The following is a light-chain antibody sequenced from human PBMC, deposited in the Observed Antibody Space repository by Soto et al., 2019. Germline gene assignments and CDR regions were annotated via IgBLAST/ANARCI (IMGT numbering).Light chain of an antibody. CDR1: QSVSSD. J-gene: IGKJ5*01. Sequence: EIVMTQSPATLSVSPGEGATLSCRASQSVSSDLAWYQQKPGQAPRLLFYGASTRATGVPARFSGSGSGTAFTLTVSSLQSEDFAIYYCQQYNNWPLTFGQGTRLEI. CDR3: QQYNNWPLT. V-gene: IGKV3-15*01. CDR2: GAS.